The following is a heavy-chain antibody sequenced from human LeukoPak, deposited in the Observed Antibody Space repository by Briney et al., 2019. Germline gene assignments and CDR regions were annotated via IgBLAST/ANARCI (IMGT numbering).Heavy chain of an antibody. J-gene: IGHJ3*02. V-gene: IGHV4-30-2*01. Sequence: SETLSLTCAVSGGSISSGGYSWSWIRQPPGKGLEWIGYIYHSGSTYYNPSLKSRVTISVDRSKNQFSLKLSSVTAADTAVYYCARHYEDAFDIWGQGTMVTVS. CDR3: ARHYEDAFDI. D-gene: IGHD4-17*01. CDR2: IYHSGST. CDR1: GGSISSGGYS.